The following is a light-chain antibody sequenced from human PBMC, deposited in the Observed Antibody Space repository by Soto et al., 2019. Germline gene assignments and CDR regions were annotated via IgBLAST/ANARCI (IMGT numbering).Light chain of an antibody. CDR1: SSDVGGYNY. CDR3: SSYTSINTRV. Sequence: ALTEPASVSGSPGQSITISCTGTSSDVGGYNYVSWYQQHPGKAPKLMIYDVSNRPSGVSYRFSGSKSGNTASLTISGLQAEDEADYYCSSYTSINTRVFGTGTKVTVL. J-gene: IGLJ1*01. V-gene: IGLV2-14*01. CDR2: DVS.